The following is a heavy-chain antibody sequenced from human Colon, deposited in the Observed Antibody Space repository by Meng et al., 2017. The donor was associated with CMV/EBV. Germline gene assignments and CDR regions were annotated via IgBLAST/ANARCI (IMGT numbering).Heavy chain of an antibody. J-gene: IGHJ4*02. CDR2: IYTSGST. V-gene: IGHV4-4*07. D-gene: IGHD1-26*01. CDR3: ARASAWREDYFDY. CDR1: GGSISPYC. Sequence: QGQGQGWGHVRVKHAEILSLTGTVSGGSISPYCQRWIRQAAAKGLEWIGRIYTSGSTNYNPSLESRVTMSVDTSKNQFSLRVTSVTAADTAVYYCARASAWREDYFDYWGQGTLVTVSS.